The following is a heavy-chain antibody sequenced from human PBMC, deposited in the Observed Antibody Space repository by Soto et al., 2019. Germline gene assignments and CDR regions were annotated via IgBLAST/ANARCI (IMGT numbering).Heavy chain of an antibody. D-gene: IGHD1-26*01. Sequence: GGSLRLSCAASGFTFSSYGMHWVRQAPGKGLEWVAVISYDGSNKYYADSVKGRFTISRDNSKNTLYLQMNSLRAEDTAVSYCAKEGGRYLYRGGFDYWGQGTLVTVSS. CDR3: AKEGGRYLYRGGFDY. J-gene: IGHJ4*02. CDR1: GFTFSSYG. CDR2: ISYDGSNK. V-gene: IGHV3-30*18.